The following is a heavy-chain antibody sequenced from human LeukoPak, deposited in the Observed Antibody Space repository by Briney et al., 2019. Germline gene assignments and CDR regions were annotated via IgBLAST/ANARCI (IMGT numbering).Heavy chain of an antibody. Sequence: SETLSLTCTVSGGSISGYYWSWIRQAPGKGLEWIGYIHDSGSTDYNPSLKSRVTISIDTSRNQFSLRVSSMTAADTAVYYCARGRWLQLPDYWGQGALVTVSS. CDR3: ARGRWLQLPDY. V-gene: IGHV4-59*01. CDR1: GGSISGYY. CDR2: IHDSGST. J-gene: IGHJ4*02. D-gene: IGHD5-24*01.